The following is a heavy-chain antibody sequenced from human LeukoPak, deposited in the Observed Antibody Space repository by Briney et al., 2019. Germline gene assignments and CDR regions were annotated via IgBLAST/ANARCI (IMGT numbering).Heavy chain of an antibody. CDR1: GYTLTELS. D-gene: IGHD6-13*01. V-gene: IGHV1-24*01. CDR3: ARDRADIAAGWFDP. J-gene: IGHJ5*02. CDR2: FDSEDGET. Sequence: ASVKVSCKVSGYTLTELSMHWVRQAPGKGLEWMGGFDSEDGETIYAQKFQGRVTMTRDTSISTAYMELSRLRSDDTAVYYCARDRADIAAGWFDPWGQGTLVTVSS.